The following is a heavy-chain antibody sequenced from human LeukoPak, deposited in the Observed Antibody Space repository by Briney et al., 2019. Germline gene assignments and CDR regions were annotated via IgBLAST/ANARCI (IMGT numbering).Heavy chain of an antibody. D-gene: IGHD5-18*01. CDR2: TYYRSKWYN. Sequence: SQTLSLTCAISGDIVSSNSSWNWIRQSPSRGLEWLGRTYYRSKWYNDYVVSVKSRVNINPDTSKNQFSLQLSSVTPEDAAVYYCARGGQGDGYSADEAFDIWGQGTMVTVS. V-gene: IGHV6-1*01. J-gene: IGHJ3*02. CDR1: GDIVSSNSS. CDR3: ARGGQGDGYSADEAFDI.